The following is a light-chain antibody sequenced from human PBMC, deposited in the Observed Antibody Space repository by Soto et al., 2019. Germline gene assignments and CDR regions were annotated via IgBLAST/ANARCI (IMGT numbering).Light chain of an antibody. CDR2: DAS. V-gene: IGKV1-5*01. Sequence: EIQISQALANLYPSVRNRGAITFLASQTITTWLAWYQQKPGKAPKLLIYDASTLESGVPSRFSGSGFGTEFSLTISSLQPDDFASYYCQQDNTRSGTLGQGTKVDIK. CDR3: QQDNTRSGT. CDR1: QTITTW. J-gene: IGKJ1*01.